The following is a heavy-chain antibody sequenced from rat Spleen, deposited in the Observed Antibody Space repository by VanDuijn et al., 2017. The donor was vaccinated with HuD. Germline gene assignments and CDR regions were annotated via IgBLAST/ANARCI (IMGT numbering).Heavy chain of an antibody. CDR1: GYSITSGY. D-gene: IGHD1-2*01. J-gene: IGHJ4*01. V-gene: IGHV3-1*01. CDR2: ISYSGST. CDR3: ARYYYSSYTTGVMDA. Sequence: EVQLQESGPGLVKPSQSLSLTCSVTGYSITSGYGWNWIRKFPGNKLEWMGYISYSGSTSYNPSLKSRISITRDTSKNQFFLQLNSVTTEDTATYYCARYYYSSYTTGVMDAWGQGASVTVSS.